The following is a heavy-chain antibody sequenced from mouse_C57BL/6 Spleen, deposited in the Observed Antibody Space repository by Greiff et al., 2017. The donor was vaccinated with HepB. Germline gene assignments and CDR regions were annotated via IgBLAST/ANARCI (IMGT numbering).Heavy chain of an antibody. CDR2: IRNKANGYTT. Sequence: EVNLVESGGGLVQPGASLRLSCAASGFTFNDYQMSWVRQAPGKAPEWLALIRNKANGYTTEYTASVKGRFTISRDNSQNILYLQMNTLRAEDSATYYCVKAVSSRSSYTWFAYWGQGTLVTVSA. CDR3: VKAVSSRSSYTWFAY. J-gene: IGHJ3*01. D-gene: IGHD1-1*01. V-gene: IGHV7-4*01. CDR1: GFTFNDYQ.